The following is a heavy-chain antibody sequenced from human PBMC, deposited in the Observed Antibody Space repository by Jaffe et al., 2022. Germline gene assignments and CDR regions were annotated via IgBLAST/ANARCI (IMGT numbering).Heavy chain of an antibody. Sequence: QVQLQESGPGLVKPSETLSLTCAVSGYSISSGYYWGWIRQPPGKGLEWIGSIYHSGSTYYNPSLKSRVTISVDTSKNQFSLKLSSVTAADTAVYYCARQGLGGYPYYYYYYMDVWGKGTTVTVSS. V-gene: IGHV4-38-2*01. D-gene: IGHD3-22*01. CDR2: IYHSGST. J-gene: IGHJ6*03. CDR1: GYSISSGYY. CDR3: ARQGLGGYPYYYYYYMDV.